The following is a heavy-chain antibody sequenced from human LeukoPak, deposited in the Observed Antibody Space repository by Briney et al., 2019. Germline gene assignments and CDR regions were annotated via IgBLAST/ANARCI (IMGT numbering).Heavy chain of an antibody. Sequence: GGSLRLSCETSGFTFSHYGIHWLPQVPGMGLEWVAFIKYDGSKIYYAESVQGRFTISRDNSKNNLFLQMTRMRPQDTAVYYCATDGIPSATALANWGQGTLVTVSS. J-gene: IGHJ4*02. CDR3: ATDGIPSATALAN. V-gene: IGHV3-30*02. CDR2: IKYDGSKI. CDR1: GFTFSHYG. D-gene: IGHD2/OR15-2a*01.